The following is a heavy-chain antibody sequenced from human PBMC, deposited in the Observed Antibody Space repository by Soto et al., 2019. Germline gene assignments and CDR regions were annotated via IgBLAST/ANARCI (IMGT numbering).Heavy chain of an antibody. J-gene: IGHJ6*02. Sequence: EGSLRLSCAASGFTFSSYAMHWVRQAPGKGLEWVAVISYDGSNKYYADSVKGRFTISRDNSKNTLYLQMNSLRAEDTAVYYCAREWVSGSYYCCYGMDGWGQGTTVTV. V-gene: IGHV3-30-3*01. D-gene: IGHD1-26*01. CDR1: GFTFSSYA. CDR2: ISYDGSNK. CDR3: AREWVSGSYYCCYGMDG.